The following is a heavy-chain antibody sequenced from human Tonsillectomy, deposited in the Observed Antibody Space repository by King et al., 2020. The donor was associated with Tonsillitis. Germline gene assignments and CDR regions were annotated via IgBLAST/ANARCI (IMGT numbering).Heavy chain of an antibody. Sequence: VQLQQSGPGLVKPSQTLSLTCALSGDSVSSNSAAWNWIRQSPSSGLEWLGGRYYRSKWLIDYSVCVKSGITSHPSTSKNQFSLQLNSVTPEDTAVYYCARAGFSGSDSPHYWYFDLWGRGTLVTVSS. CDR2: RYYRSKWLI. J-gene: IGHJ2*01. V-gene: IGHV6-1*01. CDR3: ARAGFSGSDSPHYWYFDL. D-gene: IGHD5-12*01. CDR1: GDSVSSNSAA.